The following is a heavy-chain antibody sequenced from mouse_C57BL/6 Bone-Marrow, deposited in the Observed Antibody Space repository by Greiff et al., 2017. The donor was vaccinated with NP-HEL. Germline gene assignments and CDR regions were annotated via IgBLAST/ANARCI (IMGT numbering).Heavy chain of an antibody. CDR3: TTRGNLDY. D-gene: IGHD2-1*01. CDR2: IDPENGDT. CDR1: GFNIKDDY. V-gene: IGHV14-4*01. J-gene: IGHJ2*01. Sequence: VHVKQSGAELVRPGASVKLSCTASGFNIKDDYMHWVKQRPEQGLEWIGWIDPENGDTEYASKFQGKATITADTSSNTAYLQLSSLTSEDTAVYYCTTRGNLDYWGQGTTLTVSS.